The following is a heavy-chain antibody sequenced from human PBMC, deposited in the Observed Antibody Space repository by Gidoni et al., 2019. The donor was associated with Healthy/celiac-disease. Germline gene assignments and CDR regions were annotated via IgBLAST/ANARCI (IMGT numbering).Heavy chain of an antibody. V-gene: IGHV3-30-3*01. CDR1: GFTFCSYA. CDR2: ISYDESNK. D-gene: IGHD2-15*01. J-gene: IGHJ6*02. CDR3: ASCSKGGDYYYGMDV. Sequence: QVQLVESGGGVVQPGRSLRLSCAASGFTFCSYAMHWVRQAPGKGLEWVAVISYDESNKYCADSVKGRFTSSRDNSKNTLYMQMNSLRAEDTAVYYCASCSKGGDYYYGMDVWGQGTTVTVSS.